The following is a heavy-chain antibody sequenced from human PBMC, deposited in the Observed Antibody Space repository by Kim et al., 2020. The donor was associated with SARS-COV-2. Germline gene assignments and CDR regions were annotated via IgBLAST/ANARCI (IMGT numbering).Heavy chain of an antibody. J-gene: IGHJ6*03. CDR2: MNPNSGNT. CDR3: ARGIFHRGGITIFGVVGKNYYMDV. D-gene: IGHD3-3*01. V-gene: IGHV1-8*01. Sequence: ASVKVSCKASGYTFTSYDINWVRQATGQGLEWMGWMNPNSGNTGYAQKFQGRVNMTRNTSISTAYMELSSLRSEDTAVYYCARGIFHRGGITIFGVVGKNYYMDVGGEGTRVSV. CDR1: GYTFTSYD.